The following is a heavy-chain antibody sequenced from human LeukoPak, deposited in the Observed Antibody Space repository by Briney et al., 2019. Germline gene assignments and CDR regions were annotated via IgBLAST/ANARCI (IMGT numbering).Heavy chain of an antibody. J-gene: IGHJ4*02. CDR2: ISSSSIYR. CDR3: ARDSPITTLPSFDY. Sequence: PGGSLRLSCAASGLSFSTYSMNWVRQAPGKGLEWVSSISSSSIYRYYADSVKGRFTISRDNAKKSLYLQMNSLRAEDTAVYYCARDSPITTLPSFDYWGQGTLVTVSS. D-gene: IGHD3-22*01. CDR1: GLSFSTYS. V-gene: IGHV3-21*01.